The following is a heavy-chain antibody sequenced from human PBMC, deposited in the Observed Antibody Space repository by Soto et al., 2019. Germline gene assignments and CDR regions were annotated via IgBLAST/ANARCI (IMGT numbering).Heavy chain of an antibody. CDR2: ISPYTGNT. CDR3: VMVDNYVTPTPQDV. V-gene: IGHV1-18*01. Sequence: QVQLVQSGDEVKKPGGSVKVSGKASGYIFVNYGIAWVRQAPGKGLEWMGWISPYTGNTHSATKVQGRLTMTTDTSASTAYMDLGSLTSDDTAVYYCVMVDNYVTPTPQDVWGQGTTVTVSS. D-gene: IGHD3-16*01. CDR1: GYIFVNYG. J-gene: IGHJ6*02.